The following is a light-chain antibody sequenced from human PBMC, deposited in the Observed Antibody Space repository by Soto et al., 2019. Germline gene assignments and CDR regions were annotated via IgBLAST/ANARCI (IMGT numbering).Light chain of an antibody. V-gene: IGKV1-13*01. J-gene: IGKJ5*01. CDR2: DSS. CDR1: QGIISA. CDR3: QQFNNYIT. Sequence: IHLTHSPSSLSASVLYRVTITFRASQGIISALACYHQKPGKAPKLLIYDSSSLESGVPSRFSGSGSGTDFTLTISSLQPEDFATYYCQQFNNYITFGQGTRLE.